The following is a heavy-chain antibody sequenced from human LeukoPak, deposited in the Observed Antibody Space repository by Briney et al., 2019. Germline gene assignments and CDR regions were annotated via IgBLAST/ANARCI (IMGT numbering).Heavy chain of an antibody. CDR1: GGTFSSYA. V-gene: IGHV1-69*06. D-gene: IGHD6-19*01. J-gene: IGHJ4*02. CDR3: ARVFSSGWYGDY. Sequence: SVKVSCKASGGTFSSYAISWVRQAPGQGLEWMGGIIPIFGTANYAQKFQGRVTITADKSTSTAYMELSSLRSEDTAVYYCARVFSSGWYGDYWGQGTLVTVSS. CDR2: IIPIFGTA.